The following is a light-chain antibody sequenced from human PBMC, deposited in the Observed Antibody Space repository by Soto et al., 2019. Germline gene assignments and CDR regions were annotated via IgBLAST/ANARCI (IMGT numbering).Light chain of an antibody. J-gene: IGKJ4*01. V-gene: IGKV2-24*01. Sequence: DIVMTQTPLSSPVTLGQPASISCKSSQSLVRSDGSTYLSWLHQRPGQPPRLLFYKISTRFSGVPDRFSASGAGTDFTLKISRVEAEDVGLYYCMQTSQIPLTFGGGTKVEIK. CDR1: QSLVRSDGSTY. CDR2: KIS. CDR3: MQTSQIPLT.